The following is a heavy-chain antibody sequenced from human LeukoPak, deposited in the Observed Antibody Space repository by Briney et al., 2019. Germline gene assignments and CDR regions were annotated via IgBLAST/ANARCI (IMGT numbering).Heavy chain of an antibody. J-gene: IGHJ1*01. CDR1: GFTFSSYE. CDR2: ISSSGSTI. V-gene: IGHV3-48*03. CDR3: ARYDTLWALQF. D-gene: IGHD2/OR15-2a*01. Sequence: GGSLRLSCAASGFTFSSYERNWVRQAPGKGLEWASYISSSGSTIYYADSVKGRFTISRDNSKNTVYLQMNSLSAEHTAVYYCARYDTLWALQFWGQGTLVTVSS.